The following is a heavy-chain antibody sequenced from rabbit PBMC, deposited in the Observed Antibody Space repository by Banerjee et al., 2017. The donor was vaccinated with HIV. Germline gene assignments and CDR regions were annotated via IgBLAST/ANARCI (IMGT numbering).Heavy chain of an antibody. CDR3: ARNLYVDAVYVGYGHNNL. V-gene: IGHV1S40*01. J-gene: IGHJ4*01. D-gene: IGHD6-1*01. CDR1: GFTISSYYY. CDR2: IYGGSSATT. Sequence: QSLEESGGDLVKPGASLTLTCTVSGFTISSYYYMCWVRQAPGKGLEWIACIYGGSSATTQYASWAKGRFTISKTSSTTVTLQMTSLTAADTATYFCARNLYVDAVYVGYGHNNLWGQGTLVTVS.